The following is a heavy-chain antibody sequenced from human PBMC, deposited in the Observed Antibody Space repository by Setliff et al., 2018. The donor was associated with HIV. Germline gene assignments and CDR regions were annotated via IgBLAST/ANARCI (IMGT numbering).Heavy chain of an antibody. CDR2: ISYSGTT. V-gene: IGHV4-34*01. CDR3: AGGQLDLRAPMFYYMDV. J-gene: IGHJ6*03. CDR1: GGSLSNHK. Sequence: SQTLSLTCGVYGGSLSNHKWTWVRQAPGKGLEWIGDISYSGTTKYNPSLRSRLRVSLDTSRNQFSLRMTSVTAADAAVYYCAGGQLDLRAPMFYYMDVWGKGTSVTVSS. D-gene: IGHD3-10*02.